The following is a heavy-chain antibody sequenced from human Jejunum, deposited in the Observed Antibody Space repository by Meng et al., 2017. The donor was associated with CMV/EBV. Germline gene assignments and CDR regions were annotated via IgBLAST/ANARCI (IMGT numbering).Heavy chain of an antibody. Sequence: SCKASGDMFRNYALSWVRQAPGQELEWMRGINPIFGKTHYAQKFQGRVTITTDESTTTAYVELSSLTSEDTAVYYCARDSLSGSFDYWGQGTLVTVSS. CDR3: ARDSLSGSFDY. D-gene: IGHD1-26*01. V-gene: IGHV1-69*05. J-gene: IGHJ4*02. CDR1: GDMFRNYA. CDR2: INPIFGKT.